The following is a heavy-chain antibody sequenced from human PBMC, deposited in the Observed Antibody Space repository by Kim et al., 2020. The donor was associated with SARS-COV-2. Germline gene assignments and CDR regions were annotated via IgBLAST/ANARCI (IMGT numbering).Heavy chain of an antibody. J-gene: IGHJ3*02. CDR2: ITHTGDNI. CDR3: STGLRHFWLRDTFDT. Sequence: GGSLRLSCSASGFTFSNYAMSWVRQAPGKGLTWVSSITHTGDNISYVASVMDRFTITKDNSKNTTFLQMNSLRTEDSAVYYCSTGLRHFWLRDTFDTLG. V-gene: IGHV3-23*01. D-gene: IGHD5-12*01. CDR1: GFTFSNYA.